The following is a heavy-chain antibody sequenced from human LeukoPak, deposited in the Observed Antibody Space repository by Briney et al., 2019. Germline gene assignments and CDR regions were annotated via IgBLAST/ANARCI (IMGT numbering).Heavy chain of an antibody. J-gene: IGHJ4*02. CDR2: INGDASST. CDR1: GLTLCGYW. D-gene: IGHD5-18*01. V-gene: IGHV3-74*01. Sequence: QPGGSLRLSCAASGLTLCGYWMHWVRQAPGKGLVWVSRINGDASSTSYADSVKGRFTISRDNAKSTLYLQMNSLRVEDTAVYYCARARGNTYGYFEYWGQGTLVTVSS. CDR3: ARARGNTYGYFEY.